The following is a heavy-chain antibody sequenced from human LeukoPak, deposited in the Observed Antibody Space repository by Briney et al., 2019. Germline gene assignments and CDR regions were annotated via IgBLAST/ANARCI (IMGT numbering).Heavy chain of an antibody. D-gene: IGHD6-13*01. V-gene: IGHV3-21*01. Sequence: GGSLRLSCAASEFTFSSYSMNWVRQAPGKGLEWVSSISSTSSYIYYADSVKGRFTISRDNAKNSLYLQMSSLRVEDTAVYYCARDRRAAGLGDAFDLWGQGTMVTVSS. CDR1: EFTFSSYS. CDR2: ISSTSSYI. J-gene: IGHJ3*01. CDR3: ARDRRAAGLGDAFDL.